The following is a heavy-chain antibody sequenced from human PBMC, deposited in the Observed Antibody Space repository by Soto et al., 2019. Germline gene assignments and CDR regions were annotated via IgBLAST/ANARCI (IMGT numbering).Heavy chain of an antibody. CDR2: IYFDGITT. CDR1: GITFNTHW. CDR3: ARGGAMGVDY. J-gene: IGHJ4*02. D-gene: IGHD1-26*01. V-gene: IGHV3-74*01. Sequence: GGSLRLSCTASGITFNTHWMHWVRQAPGKGLVWVSRIYFDGITTNYADSVKGRLTVSRDNAKNTVYLHVNTLRDEDTAVYYCARGGAMGVDYWGQGTLVTVSS.